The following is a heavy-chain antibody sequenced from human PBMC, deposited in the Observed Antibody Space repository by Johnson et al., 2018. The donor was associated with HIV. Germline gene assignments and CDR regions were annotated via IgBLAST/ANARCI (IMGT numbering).Heavy chain of an antibody. D-gene: IGHD3-22*01. CDR3: ARPGVVVTPPDAFDI. CDR2: ISFDGSNK. J-gene: IGHJ3*02. Sequence: QEQLVESGGGVVQPGRSLRLSCAASGFTFNNYGMHWVRQAPGKGLEWVAVISFDGSNKYSADSVKGRFTISRDNAKNSLYLQMGSLRAEDMAVYYCARPGVVVTPPDAFDIWGQGTMVTVSS. CDR1: GFTFNNYG. V-gene: IGHV3-30*03.